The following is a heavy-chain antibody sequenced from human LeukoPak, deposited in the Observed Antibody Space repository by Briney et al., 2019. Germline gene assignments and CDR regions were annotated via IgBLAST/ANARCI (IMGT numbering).Heavy chain of an antibody. V-gene: IGHV3-23*01. Sequence: GSLGLSFAASGFTFSSYAMSWGRPAPGKGLEWVSAISGSGGSTYYADSVKGRFTISRDNSKNMLYLQMNSLRAEDTAVYYCAKDLRDFDWLPDYWGQGTLVTVSS. D-gene: IGHD3-9*01. CDR3: AKDLRDFDWLPDY. CDR1: GFTFSSYA. CDR2: ISGSGGST. J-gene: IGHJ4*02.